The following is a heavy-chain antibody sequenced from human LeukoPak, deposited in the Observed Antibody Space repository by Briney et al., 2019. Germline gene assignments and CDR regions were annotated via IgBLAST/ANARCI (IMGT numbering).Heavy chain of an antibody. D-gene: IGHD1-26*01. V-gene: IGHV5-10-1*01. CDR1: GYSFTSNW. CDR3: ARQGRGSYRRDFDY. CDR2: IDSSDSHI. J-gene: IGHJ4*02. Sequence: GESLRISCDGSGYSFTSNWISWVRQMPGKGLEWMGRIDSSDSHINYSPSFQGHVIISVDKSIGTAYLQWSSLRASDTAMYYCARQGRGSYRRDFDYWGQGTLVTVSS.